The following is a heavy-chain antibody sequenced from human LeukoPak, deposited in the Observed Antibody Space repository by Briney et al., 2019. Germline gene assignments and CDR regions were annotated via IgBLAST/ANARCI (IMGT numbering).Heavy chain of an antibody. Sequence: GGSLRLSCAASGFTFSNHWMSWVRQAPGKGLEWVANINQDGSEKYYVDSVKGRFTVSRDNAKNSLDLQMNTLRAEDTAVYYCARRKLTYYYGMDVWGQGTTVTVSS. CDR3: ARRKLTYYYGMDV. CDR2: INQDGSEK. CDR1: GFTFSNHW. V-gene: IGHV3-7*01. J-gene: IGHJ6*02. D-gene: IGHD1-7*01.